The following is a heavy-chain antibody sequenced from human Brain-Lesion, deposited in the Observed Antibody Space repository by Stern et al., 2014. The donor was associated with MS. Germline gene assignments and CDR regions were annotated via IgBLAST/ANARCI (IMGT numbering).Heavy chain of an antibody. V-gene: IGHV3-74*02. J-gene: IGHJ5*01. D-gene: IGHD3-10*01. CDR1: GFTFSNYW. CDR2: VNNDGRRT. Sequence: VQLVQSGGGLVQPGGSLRLSCAASGFTFSNYWMPWVRQAPGKGLVWVSRVNNDGRRTSYADSVKGRFTMSRDNAKNTLYLQMNSLRVEDTAIYYCARGERWFDSWGQGTLVTVYS. CDR3: ARGERWFDS.